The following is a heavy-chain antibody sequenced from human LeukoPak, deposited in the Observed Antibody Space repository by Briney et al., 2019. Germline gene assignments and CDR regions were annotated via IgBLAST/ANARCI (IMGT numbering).Heavy chain of an antibody. D-gene: IGHD6-13*01. CDR3: ARDSGRIAANFDY. CDR2: ISTYNGNP. V-gene: IGHV1-18*01. CDR1: GYTFTTYG. Sequence: ASVKVSCEASGYTFTTYGISWVRQAPGQGLEWMGWISTYNGNPTYVQNLQDRVTMTTDTSTNTAYMELRSLRSDDTAVYYCARDSGRIAANFDYWGQGTLVTVSS. J-gene: IGHJ4*02.